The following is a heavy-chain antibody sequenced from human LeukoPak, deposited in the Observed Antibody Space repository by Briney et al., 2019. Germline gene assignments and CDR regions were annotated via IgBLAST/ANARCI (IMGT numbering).Heavy chain of an antibody. Sequence: GGSLRLSCAASGFTFSSYWMHWVRQAPGKGLVWVSRIKTDGSRTIYADSVKGRFTISRDNAKNTLYLQMNSLSEGDTAVYYCSREGYVGGPDYWGQGTLVTVSS. CDR2: IKTDGSRT. J-gene: IGHJ4*02. CDR3: SREGYVGGPDY. D-gene: IGHD3-10*02. CDR1: GFTFSSYW. V-gene: IGHV3-74*01.